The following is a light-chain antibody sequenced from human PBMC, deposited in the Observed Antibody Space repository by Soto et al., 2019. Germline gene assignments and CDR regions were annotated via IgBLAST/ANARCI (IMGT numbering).Light chain of an antibody. Sequence: EIVLTQSPGTLSVSPGERATLSCRASQTISSNNLAWYQQKPGQAPSLLIYGTSSRATGIPDRFSGSGSGTDFTPTTSRREPADSEIYYCQQYGSWTFGKGTKVEIK. J-gene: IGKJ1*01. V-gene: IGKV3-20*01. CDR2: GTS. CDR3: QQYGSWT. CDR1: QTISSNN.